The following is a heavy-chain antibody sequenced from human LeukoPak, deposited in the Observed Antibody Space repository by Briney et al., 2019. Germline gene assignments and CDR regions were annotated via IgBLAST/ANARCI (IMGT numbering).Heavy chain of an antibody. Sequence: GRSLILSCAASGFTFSSYAMHWVCQAPGKGPEWVADISFDVSNKYYADSVKGRFTISRDNSKNTLYLQMNSLRAEDTAVYYCARDRIGIPAQQDENYGMDVWGQGTTVTVSS. CDR2: ISFDVSNK. D-gene: IGHD6-13*01. CDR3: ARDRIGIPAQQDENYGMDV. CDR1: GFTFSSYA. J-gene: IGHJ6*02. V-gene: IGHV3-30-3*01.